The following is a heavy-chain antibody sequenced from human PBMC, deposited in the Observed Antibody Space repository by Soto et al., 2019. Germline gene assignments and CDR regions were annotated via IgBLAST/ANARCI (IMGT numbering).Heavy chain of an antibody. CDR2: IIPLSGTT. Sequence: QVQLVQTGAELKKPGSSEKVSCTASGGNFRDHGISWVRQAPGQGLAWMGGIIPLSGTTNYAHKFKCRVTITADEPTCTVYMELTSLRFEDPAIYVCATARGTICYNGFDPWGQGTLVIVAS. J-gene: IGHJ5*02. V-gene: IGHV1-69*01. CDR3: ATARGTICYNGFDP. D-gene: IGHD1-26*01. CDR1: GGNFRDHG.